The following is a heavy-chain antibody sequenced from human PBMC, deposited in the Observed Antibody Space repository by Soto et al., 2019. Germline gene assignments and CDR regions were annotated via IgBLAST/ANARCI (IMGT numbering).Heavy chain of an antibody. CDR2: IYDSGST. J-gene: IGHJ6*02. CDR3: ARGPRQLGGNYYHGMDV. V-gene: IGHV4-30-4*01. Sequence: SETLSLTCTVSGGSISSGDYYWSWIRQPQGKGLEWIGFIYDSGSTYYNASLKSRVTISGDTSKNQFSLKLSSVTSADTALYYCARGPRQLGGNYYHGMDVWGQGTTVTVSS. D-gene: IGHD1-1*01. CDR1: GGSISSGDYY.